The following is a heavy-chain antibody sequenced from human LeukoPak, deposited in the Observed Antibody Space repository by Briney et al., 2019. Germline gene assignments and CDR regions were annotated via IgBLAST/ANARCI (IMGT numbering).Heavy chain of an antibody. D-gene: IGHD2-8*01. CDR2: IYYSGST. CDR1: GGSISSYY. J-gene: IGHJ4*02. V-gene: IGHV4-59*08. CDR3: ARGRMGSFDY. Sequence: SETLSLTCTVSGGSISSYYWSWIRQPPGKGLEWIGYIYYSGSTNYNPSLKSRVTISVDTSKNQFSLKLSSVAAADTAVYYCARGRMGSFDYWGQGTLVTVSS.